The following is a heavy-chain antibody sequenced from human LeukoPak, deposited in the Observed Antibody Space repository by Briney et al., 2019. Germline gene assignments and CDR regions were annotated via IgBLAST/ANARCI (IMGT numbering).Heavy chain of an antibody. CDR1: GDSVSSNSGA. V-gene: IGHV6-1*01. Sequence: SQTLSLTCAISGDSVSSNSGAWNWIRQSPSRGLEWLARTYYRSKWYRDYAVSVKSRVTINPDTSKNQFSLQLNSVTPEDTAVYYCVRDDGVIYDYWGQGTLVTVSS. J-gene: IGHJ4*02. CDR2: TYYRSKWYR. CDR3: VRDDGVIYDY. D-gene: IGHD3-16*02.